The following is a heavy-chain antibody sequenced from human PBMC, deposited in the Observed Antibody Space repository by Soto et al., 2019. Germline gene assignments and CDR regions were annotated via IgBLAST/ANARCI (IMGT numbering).Heavy chain of an antibody. CDR3: AIYHGGDFDY. J-gene: IGHJ4*02. V-gene: IGHV1-69*02. CDR1: GGTFNIYT. D-gene: IGHD2-21*01. Sequence: QVQLVQSGAEVKKPGSSVKVSCKASGGTFNIYTINWVRQAPGQGLEWMGKIIPIHDIANYTQKFQGRLTITADKSTNTAYMELSSLRSEDTAVYYCAIYHGGDFDYWGQGTLVAVSS. CDR2: IIPIHDIA.